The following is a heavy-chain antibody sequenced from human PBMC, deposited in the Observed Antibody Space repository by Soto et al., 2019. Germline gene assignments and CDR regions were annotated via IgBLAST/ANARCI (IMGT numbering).Heavy chain of an antibody. CDR1: GFTFSSYG. CDR3: AKDGSITGTTLVY. V-gene: IGHV3-30*18. Sequence: GGSLRLSCAASGFTFSSYGMHWVRQAPGKGLEWVAVISYDGSNKYYADSVKGRFTISRDNSKNTLYLQMNSLRAEDTAVYYCAKDGSITGTTLVYWGQGTLVTVSS. J-gene: IGHJ4*02. D-gene: IGHD1-7*01. CDR2: ISYDGSNK.